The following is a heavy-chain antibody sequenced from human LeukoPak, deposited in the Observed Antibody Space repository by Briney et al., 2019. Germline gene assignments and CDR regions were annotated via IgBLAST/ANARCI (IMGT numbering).Heavy chain of an antibody. V-gene: IGHV3-23*01. J-gene: IGHJ4*02. CDR1: GFTFSSYA. D-gene: IGHD2-2*01. CDR3: AKDPRSLGYCTSSSCPYFDY. Sequence: GGSLRLSCAASGFTFSSYAMNSVRQAPGKGLEWVSAISGSDGSSYYADSVKGRFTISRDNSKNTLYLQMNSLRPEDTAVYYCAKDPRSLGYCTSSSCPYFDYWGQGTLVTVSS. CDR2: ISGSDGSS.